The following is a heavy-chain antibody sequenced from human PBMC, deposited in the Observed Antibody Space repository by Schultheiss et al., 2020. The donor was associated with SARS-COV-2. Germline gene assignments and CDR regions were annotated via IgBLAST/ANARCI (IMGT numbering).Heavy chain of an antibody. D-gene: IGHD5-12*01. CDR2: IYYSGST. Sequence: GSLRLSCAASGFTVSSNYMSWIRQPPGKGLEWIGYIYYSGSTNYNPSLKSRVTISVDTSKNQFSLKLSSVTSADTAVYFCARYRWRAGYDHHFYYHMDVWGQGTTVTVSS. J-gene: IGHJ6*02. CDR1: GFTVSSNY. V-gene: IGHV4-59*02. CDR3: ARYRWRAGYDHHFYYHMDV.